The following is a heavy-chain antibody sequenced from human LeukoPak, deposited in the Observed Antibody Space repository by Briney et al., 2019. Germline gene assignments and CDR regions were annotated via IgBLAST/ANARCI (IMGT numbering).Heavy chain of an antibody. CDR3: ARVPYVFDL. J-gene: IGHJ3*01. CDR2: INRDGSST. V-gene: IGHV3-74*01. CDR1: GFTFSNYW. Sequence: GGSLRLSCAASGFTFSNYWMHWVRQAPGKGLVGVGRINRDGSSTAYPDSVKGRFTISRDNARNTLYLQMNSLRAEDTAVYYCARVPYVFDLWGQGTMVTVSS.